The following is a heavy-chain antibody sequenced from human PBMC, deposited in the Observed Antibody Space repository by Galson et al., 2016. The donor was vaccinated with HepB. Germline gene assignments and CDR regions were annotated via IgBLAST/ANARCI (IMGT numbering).Heavy chain of an antibody. CDR3: ARAEPYYYGSRHFDS. D-gene: IGHD3-10*01. J-gene: IGHJ4*02. CDR1: GFTFNTYT. Sequence: SLRLSCAASGFTFNTYTMHWVRQAPGKGLEWVSSVDSTSSYIYYSDSVKGRFPISRDNAKSSVSLQMNSLRAEDTALYYCARAEPYYYGSRHFDSWGQGTLVTVSS. V-gene: IGHV3-21*01. CDR2: VDSTSSYI.